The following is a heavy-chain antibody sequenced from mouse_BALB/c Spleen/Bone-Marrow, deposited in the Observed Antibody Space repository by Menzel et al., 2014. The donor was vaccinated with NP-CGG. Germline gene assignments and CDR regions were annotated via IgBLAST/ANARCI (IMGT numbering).Heavy chain of an antibody. D-gene: IGHD1-1*01. Sequence: LQQSGAELVRPGASVKMSCKASGYTFTSYNMHWVKQTPGQGLEWIGYIYSGNGGTNYNQKFKGKATLTADTSSSTAYMQISSLTPEDSAVYFCARGKYYGSSYDPAWFAYWGQGTLVTVSA. V-gene: IGHV1-12*01. CDR1: GYTFTSYN. CDR3: ARGKYYGSSYDPAWFAY. CDR2: IYSGNGGT. J-gene: IGHJ3*01.